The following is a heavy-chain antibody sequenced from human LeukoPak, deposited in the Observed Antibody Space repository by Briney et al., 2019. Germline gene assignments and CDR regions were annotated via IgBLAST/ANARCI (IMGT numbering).Heavy chain of an antibody. D-gene: IGHD3-22*01. V-gene: IGHV3-7*01. J-gene: IGHJ4*02. CDR1: GFTFSSYW. CDR2: IKQDGSAK. CDR3: ARCPYDSTGYYSVPSHLDY. Sequence: GGSLRLSCAASGFTFSSYWMTWVRQAPGKGLEWVANIKQDGSAKYYVDSLRGRFSISRDNVKNSLFLQMDSLSDDDTAVYYCARCPYDSTGYYSVPSHLDYWGQGTLVTVSS.